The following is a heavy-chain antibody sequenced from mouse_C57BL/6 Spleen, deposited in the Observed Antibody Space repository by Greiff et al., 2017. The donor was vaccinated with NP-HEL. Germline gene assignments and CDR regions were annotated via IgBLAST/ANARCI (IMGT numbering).Heavy chain of an antibody. CDR3: ARYLTAQATGAMDY. D-gene: IGHD3-2*02. Sequence: EVKLVESGGGLVQPGGSLSLSCAASGFTFTDYYMSWVRQPPGKALEWLGFIRNKANGYTTEYSASVKGRFTISRDNSQSILYLQMNALRAEDSATYYCARYLTAQATGAMDYWGQGTSVTVSS. CDR1: GFTFTDYY. V-gene: IGHV7-3*01. J-gene: IGHJ4*01. CDR2: IRNKANGYTT.